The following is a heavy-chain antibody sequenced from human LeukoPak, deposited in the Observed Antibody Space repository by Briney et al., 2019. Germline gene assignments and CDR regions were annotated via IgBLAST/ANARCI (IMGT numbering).Heavy chain of an antibody. CDR1: GFTFSSYA. Sequence: GGSLRLSCAASGFTFSSYAMSWVRQAPGKGLEWVAVISYDGSNKYYADSVKGRFTISRDNSKNTLYLQMNSLRAEDTAVYYCASPSSSSKWRGYGGGFDYWGQGTLVTVSS. CDR3: ASPSSSSKWRGYGGGFDY. V-gene: IGHV3-30-3*01. D-gene: IGHD6-6*01. CDR2: ISYDGSNK. J-gene: IGHJ4*02.